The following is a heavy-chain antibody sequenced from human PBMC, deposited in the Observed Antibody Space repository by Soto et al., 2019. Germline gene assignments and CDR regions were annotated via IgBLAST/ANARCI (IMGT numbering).Heavy chain of an antibody. CDR1: GYTFTSYG. CDR3: ERQQWELLRDYYYYGMDV. Sequence: QVQLVQSGAEVKKPGASVKVSCKASGYTFTSYGISWVRQAPGQGLEWMGWISAYNGNTNYAQKLQGRVTMTTDTSTSTAYRELRSLRSDDTAVYYCERQQWELLRDYYYYGMDVWGQGTTVTVSS. CDR2: ISAYNGNT. V-gene: IGHV1-18*01. D-gene: IGHD1-26*01. J-gene: IGHJ6*02.